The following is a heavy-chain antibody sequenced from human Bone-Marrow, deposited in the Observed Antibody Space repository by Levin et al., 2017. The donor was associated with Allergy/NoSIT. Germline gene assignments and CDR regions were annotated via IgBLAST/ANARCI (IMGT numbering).Heavy chain of an antibody. D-gene: IGHD3-22*01. CDR3: ARDPARGYYDSSGYSGDH. Sequence: PGGSLRLSCAASGFTFRHYTMNWVRQAPGKGLEWVSCITSSGDSTYYADSVKGRFTISRDNAKNSLYLQLNRLRDEDTAMYYCARDPARGYYDSSGYSGDHWGQGTLVTVS. J-gene: IGHJ4*02. CDR1: GFTFRHYT. V-gene: IGHV3-48*02. CDR2: ITSSGDST.